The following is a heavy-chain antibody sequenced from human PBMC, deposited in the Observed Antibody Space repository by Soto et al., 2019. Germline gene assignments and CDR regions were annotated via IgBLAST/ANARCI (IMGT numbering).Heavy chain of an antibody. CDR2: ISYDGNTQ. Sequence: QVQLVESGGGVVQSGRSLRLSCEASGFIFSHYAMHWVRQAPGKGLEWVAVISYDGNTQYYADSVKGRFTISRDNSKNPLYLQMNSLTTEDTTLYYCARALRDGFLDYWGQGTLVTVSS. V-gene: IGHV3-30-3*01. J-gene: IGHJ4*02. CDR3: ARALRDGFLDY. CDR1: GFIFSHYA.